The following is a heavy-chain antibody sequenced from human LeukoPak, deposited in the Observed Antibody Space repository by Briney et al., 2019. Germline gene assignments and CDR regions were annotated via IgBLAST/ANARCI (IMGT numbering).Heavy chain of an antibody. Sequence: GGSLRLSCAASGFTFSSYWIHWVRQAPGKGLVWVSTLNSAGSITPYADSVKGRFTISRDNAKNTLYLQMNSLRAEDTAVYYCARGGTYSWDGLDIWGQGTMVTVSS. J-gene: IGHJ3*02. CDR2: LNSAGSIT. D-gene: IGHD1-26*01. CDR1: GFTFSSYW. CDR3: ARGGTYSWDGLDI. V-gene: IGHV3-74*01.